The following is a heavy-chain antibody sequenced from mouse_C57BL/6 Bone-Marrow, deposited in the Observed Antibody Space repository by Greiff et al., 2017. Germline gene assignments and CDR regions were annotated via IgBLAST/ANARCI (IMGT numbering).Heavy chain of an antibody. Sequence: DVKLQASGPGLVKPSQSLSLTCSVTGYSITSGYYRNWIRQFPGNKLEWMGYISYDGSNNYNPSLKKRISITRDTSKNQFFLKLNAVTTEDTATYYCASGYYVLPFDYWGQGTTLTVSS. D-gene: IGHD2-3*01. CDR1: GYSITSGYY. J-gene: IGHJ2*01. V-gene: IGHV3-6*01. CDR2: ISYDGSN. CDR3: ASGYYVLPFDY.